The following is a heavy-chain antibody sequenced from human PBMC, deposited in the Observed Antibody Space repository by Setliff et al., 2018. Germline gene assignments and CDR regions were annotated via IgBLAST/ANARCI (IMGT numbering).Heavy chain of an antibody. CDR3: ARNRVALYDAFDI. D-gene: IGHD5-12*01. J-gene: IGHJ3*02. Sequence: PGESLKISCKGSGYTFTSYWIGWVRQMPGKGLEWMGIIYAGDSDTKYSPSFQGQVTISADKSISTAYLQWSSLKASDTAIYYCARNRVALYDAFDIWGQGTMVTVSS. V-gene: IGHV5-51*01. CDR1: GYTFTSYW. CDR2: IYAGDSDT.